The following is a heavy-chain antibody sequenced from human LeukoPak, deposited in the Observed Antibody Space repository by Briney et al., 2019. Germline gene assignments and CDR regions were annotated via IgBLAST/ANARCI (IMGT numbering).Heavy chain of an antibody. D-gene: IGHD5-18*01. J-gene: IGHJ4*02. Sequence: SETLSLTCTVSGGSLSSSAYYWGWIRQPPGKGLEWIGSRYYSGSAYYNPSLKTRVTISVDSSKNQFSLKMSSVTAADTAVYYCARHTAMGSPLYYWGQGALVTVSS. V-gene: IGHV4-39*01. CDR1: GGSLSSSAYY. CDR2: RYYSGSA. CDR3: ARHTAMGSPLYY.